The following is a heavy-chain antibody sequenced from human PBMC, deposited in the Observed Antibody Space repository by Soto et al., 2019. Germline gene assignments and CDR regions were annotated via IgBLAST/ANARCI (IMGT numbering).Heavy chain of an antibody. Sequence: QVQLVESGGGLVKPGGSLRLSCAVSGFTFSDYYMTWIRQAPGKGLEWVSYISRSTSHTNYADSVKGRFTISRDNAKNSRFRQMNSLRAEDTAVYYCARGRGAAADYFDFWGQGTLVTVSS. V-gene: IGHV3-11*05. CDR1: GFTFSDYY. D-gene: IGHD6-13*01. J-gene: IGHJ4*02. CDR3: ARGRGAAADYFDF. CDR2: ISRSTSHT.